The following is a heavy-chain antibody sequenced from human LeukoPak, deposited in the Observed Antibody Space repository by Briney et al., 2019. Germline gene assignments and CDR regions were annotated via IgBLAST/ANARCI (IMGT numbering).Heavy chain of an antibody. J-gene: IGHJ4*02. D-gene: IGHD6-25*01. CDR1: GDITHY. CDR3: ARAPGAEAIDY. CDR2: INHSGST. Sequence: SETLSLTCTVSGDITHYWSWIRRPPGKGLEWIGDINHSGSTNYNPSLKSRVTTSVDTSKNQFSLKLSSVTAADTAVYYCARAPGAEAIDYWGQGTLVTVSS. V-gene: IGHV4-34*01.